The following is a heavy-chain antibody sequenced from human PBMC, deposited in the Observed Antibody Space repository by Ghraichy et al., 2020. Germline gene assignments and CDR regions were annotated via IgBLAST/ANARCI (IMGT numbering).Heavy chain of an antibody. CDR1: GGTFSSYA. J-gene: IGHJ3*02. CDR2: IIPIFGTA. Sequence: SVKVSCKASGGTFSSYAISWVRQAPGQGLEWMGGIIPIFGTANYAQKFQGRVTITADESTSTAYMELSSLRSEDTAVYYCARPLRIAARYNAFDIWGQGTMVTVSS. CDR3: ARPLRIAARYNAFDI. V-gene: IGHV1-69*13. D-gene: IGHD6-6*01.